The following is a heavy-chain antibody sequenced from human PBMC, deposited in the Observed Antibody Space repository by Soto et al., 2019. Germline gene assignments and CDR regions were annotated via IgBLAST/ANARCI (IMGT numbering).Heavy chain of an antibody. CDR2: INHSGST. Sequence: PSETLSLTCAVYGGSFSGYYWTWIRQPPGPGLEWIGEINHSGSTNYNPSLKSRVTISVDTSKNQFSLKLTSVTAADTAVYYCARDDIVLVPAAPSYYYYGMDVWGQGTTVT. J-gene: IGHJ6*02. CDR1: GGSFSGYY. CDR3: ARDDIVLVPAAPSYYYYGMDV. V-gene: IGHV4-34*01. D-gene: IGHD2-2*01.